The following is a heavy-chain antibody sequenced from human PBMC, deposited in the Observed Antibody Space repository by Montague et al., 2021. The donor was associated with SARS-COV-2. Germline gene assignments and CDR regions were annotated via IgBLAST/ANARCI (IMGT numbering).Heavy chain of an antibody. J-gene: IGHJ4*02. CDR3: ATLPSIITIFGMVQGYYFDD. D-gene: IGHD3-3*01. CDR1: GASISSRRYY. Sequence: SETLSLTCTVSGASISSRRYYWGWIRQPPGKGLEWIGFKYYSGSTYYNPTLKSRVTISVDTSKNQFSLKLSSVTAADTAVYYCATLPSIITIFGMVQGYYFDDWGQGTLVTVSS. CDR2: KYYSGST. V-gene: IGHV4-39*01.